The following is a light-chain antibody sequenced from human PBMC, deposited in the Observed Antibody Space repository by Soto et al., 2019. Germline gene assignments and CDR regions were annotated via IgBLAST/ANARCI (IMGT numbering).Light chain of an antibody. J-gene: IGKJ2*01. CDR2: DAS. CDR3: HQRSNWPTGYT. V-gene: IGKV3-11*01. Sequence: EIVLTQSPATLSLSPGERATLSCRASQSLSSYLAWYQQKPGQAPRLLIYDASNRATGIPARFSGSGSGTDFPLPISSLEPEDIAVCYCHQRSNWPTGYTCTQGNKLEIK. CDR1: QSLSSY.